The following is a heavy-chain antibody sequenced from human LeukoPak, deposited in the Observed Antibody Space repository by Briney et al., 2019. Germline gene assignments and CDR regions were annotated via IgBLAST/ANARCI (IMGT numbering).Heavy chain of an antibody. CDR3: VKSVSTGLGVIDF. J-gene: IGHJ4*02. CDR1: GYAFSSCG. D-gene: IGHD3-9*01. V-gene: IGHV3-30*18. Sequence: GRSLRLSCAASGYAFSSCGMHWVRQAPGKGLEWVAFISFDGSNKYSADSVKGRFTISRDNFKNTLFLQMNTLRAEDTAIYYCVKSVSTGLGVIDFWGQGTLVTVSS. CDR2: ISFDGSNK.